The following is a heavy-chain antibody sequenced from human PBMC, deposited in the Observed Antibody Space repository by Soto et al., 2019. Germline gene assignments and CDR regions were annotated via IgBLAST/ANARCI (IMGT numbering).Heavy chain of an antibody. D-gene: IGHD3-10*01. CDR2: IYIGGNT. V-gene: IGHV4-4*07. CDR3: ARGDGSGTYMDYFDY. Sequence: SETLSLTCTVSGGSVSGDYWSWFRQPAGKELEWIGRIYIGGNTKYSPSLKTRVTMSGDTSKNQFSLKLSSATAADTAVYYCARGDGSGTYMDYFDYWGQGTLATVSS. CDR1: GGSVSGDY. J-gene: IGHJ4*02.